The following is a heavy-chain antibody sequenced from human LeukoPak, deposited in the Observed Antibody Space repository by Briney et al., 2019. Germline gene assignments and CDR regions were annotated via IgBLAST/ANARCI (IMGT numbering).Heavy chain of an antibody. J-gene: IGHJ4*02. CDR3: AKDIGSSSLYDY. Sequence: GKSLRLSCAASGFSFSTYAMHWVRQAPGKGLEWVAVISYDGSQKFYADSVRGRFTISRDNSKNTLSLQMNSLRAEDTAVYYCAKDIGSSSLYDYWGQGTLVTVSS. CDR2: ISYDGSQK. V-gene: IGHV3-30*04. CDR1: GFSFSTYA. D-gene: IGHD6-13*01.